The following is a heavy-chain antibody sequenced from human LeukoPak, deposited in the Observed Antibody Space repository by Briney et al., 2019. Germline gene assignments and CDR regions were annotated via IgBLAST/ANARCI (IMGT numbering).Heavy chain of an antibody. CDR1: GFTFGDYA. V-gene: IGHV3-49*04. D-gene: IGHD3-10*01. CDR2: IRSKAYGGTT. CDR3: TRMEIVLLWFGECDY. J-gene: IGHJ4*02. Sequence: GRSLRLSCTASGFTFGDYAMSWVRQAPGKGLEWVGFIRSKAYGGTTEYAASVKGRFTISRDDSKSIAYLQMNSLKTEDTAVYYCTRMEIVLLWFGECDYWGQGTLVTVSS.